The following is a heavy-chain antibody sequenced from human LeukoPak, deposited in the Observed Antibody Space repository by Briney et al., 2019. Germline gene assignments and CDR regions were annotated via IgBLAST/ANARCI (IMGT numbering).Heavy chain of an antibody. CDR3: TTSYYDTLTGSSTCDY. CDR1: GFTLSYAW. D-gene: IGHD3-9*01. Sequence: PGGSLRLSCAASGFTLSYAWMNWVRQAPGKGLEWVGRIKSKADGGTTDYAAPVKGRFTISRDDSKNTLYLQMNSLKTEDTAVYYCTTSYYDTLTGSSTCDYWGQGTLVTVSS. CDR2: IKSKADGGTT. V-gene: IGHV3-15*01. J-gene: IGHJ4*02.